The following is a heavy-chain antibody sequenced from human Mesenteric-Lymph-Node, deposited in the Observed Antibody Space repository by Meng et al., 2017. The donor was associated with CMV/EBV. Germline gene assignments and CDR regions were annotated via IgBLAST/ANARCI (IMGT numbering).Heavy chain of an antibody. CDR2: ISSSSSYI. V-gene: IGHV3-21*04. J-gene: IGHJ4*02. D-gene: IGHD2-21*02. Sequence: GGSLRLSCAASGFTFSSYSMNWVRQAPGKGLEWVSSISSSSSYIYYADSVKGRFTISRDNSKNTLYLQMNSLRAEDTAVYYCARGTTATAISGLDYWGQGTLVTVSS. CDR3: ARGTTATAISGLDY. CDR1: GFTFSSYS.